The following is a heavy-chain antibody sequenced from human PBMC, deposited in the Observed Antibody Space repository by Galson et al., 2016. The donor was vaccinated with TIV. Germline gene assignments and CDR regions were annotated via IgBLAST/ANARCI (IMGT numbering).Heavy chain of an antibody. J-gene: IGHJ6*03. CDR1: GYTLSSYP. Sequence: SVKVSCKASGYTLSSYPISWVRQAPGQGLEWLGWISGYNGNKNYAQKFQGRVTMTTDTSTSTAYMELRSLRSDDTAVYYCARVPTKTFDFWSGYDNSFCMDVWGKGTTVIVSS. CDR2: ISGYNGNK. CDR3: ARVPTKTFDFWSGYDNSFCMDV. D-gene: IGHD3-3*01. V-gene: IGHV1-18*01.